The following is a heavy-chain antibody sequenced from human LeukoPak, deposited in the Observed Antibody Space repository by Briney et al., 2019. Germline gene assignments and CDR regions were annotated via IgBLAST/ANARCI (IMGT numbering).Heavy chain of an antibody. D-gene: IGHD2-15*01. CDR3: ARHERFCSGGSCYGPDAFDI. Sequence: SETLSLTCTVSGGSITSSNYYWGWVSQPPGKGLEWIASIYYSGITYHNPSLKSRVTISVDTSKNQFALKLGSVTATDTAVYYCARHERFCSGGSCYGPDAFDIWGQGTMVTVSS. J-gene: IGHJ3*02. CDR2: IYYSGIT. CDR1: GGSITSSNYY. V-gene: IGHV4-39*01.